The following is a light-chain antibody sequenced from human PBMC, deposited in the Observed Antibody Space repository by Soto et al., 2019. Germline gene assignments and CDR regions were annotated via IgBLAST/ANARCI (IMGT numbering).Light chain of an antibody. CDR2: AAS. CDR3: QQYYSYPQT. Sequence: AIRMTQSPSSLSASTGDRVTSTCRASQGISSYLAWYQQKPGKAPKLLIYAASTLQSGVPSRFIGSGSGTDFTRTISCLQTEDFATYYCQQYYSYPQTFGKGTKVESK. J-gene: IGKJ1*01. CDR1: QGISSY. V-gene: IGKV1-8*01.